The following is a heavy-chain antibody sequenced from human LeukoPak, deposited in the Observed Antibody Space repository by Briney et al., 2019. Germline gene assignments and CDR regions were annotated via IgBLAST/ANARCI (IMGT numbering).Heavy chain of an antibody. J-gene: IGHJ4*02. V-gene: IGHV1-2*02. D-gene: IGHD6-19*01. CDR1: GYTFTGYY. Sequence: ASVTVSCKASGYTFTGYYMHWVRQAPGQGLEWMGWINPNSGGTNYAQKFQGRVTMTRDTSISTAYMELSRLRSDDTAVYYCARDFYGLSSGWYSPLGYWGQGTLVTVSS. CDR3: ARDFYGLSSGWYSPLGY. CDR2: INPNSGGT.